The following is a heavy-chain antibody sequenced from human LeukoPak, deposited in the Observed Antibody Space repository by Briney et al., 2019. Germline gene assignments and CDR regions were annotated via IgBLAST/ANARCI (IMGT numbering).Heavy chain of an antibody. D-gene: IGHD3-3*01. CDR3: ARVLRFLDWPAAFDY. V-gene: IGHV1-2*06. Sequence: ASVKVSCKASGYTFTGYYMHWVRQAPGQGLEWMGRTNPSSGDTNYAQKFQGRVTMTRDTSISTAYMELSRLRSDDTAVYYCARVLRFLDWPAAFDYWGQGTLVTVSS. CDR2: TNPSSGDT. CDR1: GYTFTGYY. J-gene: IGHJ4*02.